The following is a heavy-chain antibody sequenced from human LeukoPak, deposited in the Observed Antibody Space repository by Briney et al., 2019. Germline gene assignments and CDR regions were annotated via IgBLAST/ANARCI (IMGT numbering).Heavy chain of an antibody. CDR3: ARGGTYSSSWSHG. CDR2: ISDSGGST. J-gene: IGHJ4*02. D-gene: IGHD6-13*01. V-gene: IGHV3-23*01. CDR1: GITLSNYG. Sequence: PGGSLRLSCAVSGITLSNYGMSWVRQAPGKGLEWVAGISDSGGSTNYADSVEGRFTISRDNPKNTLYLQMNSLRAEDTAVYYCARGGTYSSSWSHGWGQGTLVTVSS.